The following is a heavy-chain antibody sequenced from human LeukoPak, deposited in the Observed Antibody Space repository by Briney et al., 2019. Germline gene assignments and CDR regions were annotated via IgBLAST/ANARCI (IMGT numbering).Heavy chain of an antibody. CDR1: GFTFRLYV. D-gene: IGHD4-17*01. J-gene: IGHJ4*02. CDR3: AHPSTPDYGGLDY. V-gene: IGHV3-23*01. Sequence: PGGSLRLSCAASGFTFRLYVMTWVRQAPGKGLEWVSAITGSGGSIYYADSVMGRFTISRDNSKNTLYLQMNSLRAEDTAVYYCAHPSTPDYGGLDYWGQGTLVTVSS. CDR2: ITGSGGSI.